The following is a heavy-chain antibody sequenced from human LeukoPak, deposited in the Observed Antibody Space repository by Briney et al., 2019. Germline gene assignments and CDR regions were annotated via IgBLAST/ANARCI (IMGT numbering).Heavy chain of an antibody. CDR1: GGTFSSYA. D-gene: IGHD5-18*01. Sequence: ASVKVSCXASGGTFSSYAISWVRQAHGQGLEWMGRIIPIFGTANYAQKFQGRVTITTDESTSTAYMELSSLRSEDTAVYYCASIRRGYSYGRGDFDYWGQGTLVTVSS. J-gene: IGHJ4*02. CDR3: ASIRRGYSYGRGDFDY. CDR2: IIPIFGTA. V-gene: IGHV1-69*05.